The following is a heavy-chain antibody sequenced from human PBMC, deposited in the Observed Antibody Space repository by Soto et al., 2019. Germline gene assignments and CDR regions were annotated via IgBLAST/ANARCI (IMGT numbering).Heavy chain of an antibody. D-gene: IGHD5-18*01. CDR3: AADRTHTAMVIYYYYGMDV. V-gene: IGHV1-58*01. CDR2: IVVGSGNT. CDR1: GFTFTSSA. Sequence: QMQLVQSGPEVKKPGTSVKVSCKASGFTFTSSAVQWVRQARGQRLEWIGWIVVGSGNTNYAQKFQERVTITRDMXXSXAXXELSSLRSEDTAVYYCAADRTHTAMVIYYYYGMDVWGQGTTVTVSS. J-gene: IGHJ6*02.